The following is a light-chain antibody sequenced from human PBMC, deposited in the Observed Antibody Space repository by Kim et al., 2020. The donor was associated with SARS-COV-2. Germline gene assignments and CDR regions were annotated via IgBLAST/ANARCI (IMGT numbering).Light chain of an antibody. CDR3: QSTDSSGTWVV. Sequence: PGKTARITCSRDALPKKYAYWSQQKPGQAPVLVIYKDSERPSGIPERFSGSSSGKTVTLTISGVQAEDEADYYCQSTDSSGTWVVFGGGTQLTVL. CDR2: KDS. J-gene: IGLJ2*01. V-gene: IGLV3-25*03. CDR1: ALPKKY.